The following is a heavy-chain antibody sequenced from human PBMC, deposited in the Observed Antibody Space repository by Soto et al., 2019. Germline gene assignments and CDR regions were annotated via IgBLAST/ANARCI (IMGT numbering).Heavy chain of an antibody. CDR1: GFIFSSYW. Sequence: GGSLRLSCAASGFIFSSYWMTWVRQAPGKGLEWVASIKPDGSGKYYVDSVKGRFTVSRDNAEESMFLQMNSLKVDDTAVYFCARTITSEEGGGYWGQGTLVTVSS. CDR2: IKPDGSGK. CDR3: ARTITSEEGGGY. J-gene: IGHJ4*02. V-gene: IGHV3-7*01. D-gene: IGHD5-12*01.